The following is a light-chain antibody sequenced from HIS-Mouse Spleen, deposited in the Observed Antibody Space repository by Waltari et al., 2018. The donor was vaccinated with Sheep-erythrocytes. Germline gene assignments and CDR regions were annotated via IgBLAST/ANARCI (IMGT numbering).Light chain of an antibody. Sequence: SYELTQPPSVSVYPGQTARITCSGDALPKQYAYWYQQKPGQAPVLVISKDSERPSGIPERLSGSSAGTTVTLTISGVQAEDEADYYCQSADSSGTYRWVFGGGTKLTVL. V-gene: IGLV3-25*03. CDR1: ALPKQY. CDR2: KDS. CDR3: QSADSSGTYRWV. J-gene: IGLJ3*02.